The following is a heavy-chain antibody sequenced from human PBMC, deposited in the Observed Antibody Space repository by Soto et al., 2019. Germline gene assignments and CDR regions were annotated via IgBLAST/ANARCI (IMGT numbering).Heavy chain of an antibody. D-gene: IGHD3-3*01. J-gene: IGHJ4*02. CDR2: ISSSSSYI. V-gene: IGHV3-21*01. CDR1: GFTFSSYS. CDR3: AIAYDFWSGYYTGSHFPNY. Sequence: GGSLRLSCAASGFTFSSYSMNWVRQAPGKGLEWVSSISSSSSYIYYADSVKGRFTISRDNAKNSLYLQMNSLRAEDTAVYYCAIAYDFWSGYYTGSHFPNYWGQGTLVTVS.